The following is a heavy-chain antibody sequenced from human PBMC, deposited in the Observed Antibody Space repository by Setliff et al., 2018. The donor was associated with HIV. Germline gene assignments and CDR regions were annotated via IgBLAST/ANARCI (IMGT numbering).Heavy chain of an antibody. V-gene: IGHV3-30*02. CDR1: GFTFRNFG. J-gene: IGHJ6*02. D-gene: IGHD6-13*01. CDR3: AKGAYAAARGTTSSINYYYYGMDV. Sequence: GGSLRLSCAASGFTFRNFGMHWVRQAPGKGLEWVAVIWYDGSNKYYADSVKGRFTISRDNSKNTLYLQMNSLRAEDTAVYYCAKGAYAAARGTTSSINYYYYGMDVWGQGTTVTVSS. CDR2: IWYDGSNK.